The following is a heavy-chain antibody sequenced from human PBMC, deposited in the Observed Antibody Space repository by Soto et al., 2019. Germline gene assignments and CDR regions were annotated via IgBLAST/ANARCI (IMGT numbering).Heavy chain of an antibody. CDR2: ISYDGSNE. CDR1: GFTFSSYA. V-gene: IGHV3-30-3*01. CDR3: ARGWHYSAAFSSDY. D-gene: IGHD4-4*01. Sequence: QVQLVESGGGVVQPGRSLRLSCAASGFTFSSYAMHWVRQAPGKGLVWVAVISYDGSNEYYADSVKGRFTISRDNSENTLYLKINSLIAEDTAVYYCARGWHYSAAFSSDYRGQGTLVTVCS. J-gene: IGHJ4*02.